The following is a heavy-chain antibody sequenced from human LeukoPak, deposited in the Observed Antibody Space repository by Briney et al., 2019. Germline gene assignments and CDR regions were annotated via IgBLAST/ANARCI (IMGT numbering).Heavy chain of an antibody. CDR3: ARTTEGGYTYDYFYYYYMDV. Sequence: SGTLSLTCAVSGGSISSSNWWSWVRQPPGKGLEWIGEIYHSGSTNYNPSLKSRVTISVDKSKNQFSLKLSSVTAADTAVYYCARTTEGGYTYDYFYYYYMDVWGKGTTVAISS. D-gene: IGHD5-18*01. CDR1: GGSISSSNW. J-gene: IGHJ6*03. V-gene: IGHV4-4*02. CDR2: IYHSGST.